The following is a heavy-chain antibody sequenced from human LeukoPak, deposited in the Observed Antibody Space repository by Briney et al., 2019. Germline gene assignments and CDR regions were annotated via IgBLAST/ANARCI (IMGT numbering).Heavy chain of an antibody. CDR3: ARHVYGEGMVV. Sequence: SETLSLTCTVSGGSHNGYYWGWIRQPPGKGLECIGYIHSSEGTAHNASLKSRLTISLDTSKNQFSLTLSSVTAAGTAVYYCARHVYGEGMVVWGKGTTVTVSS. D-gene: IGHD4-17*01. CDR2: IHSSEGT. V-gene: IGHV4-59*08. CDR1: GGSHNGYY. J-gene: IGHJ6*04.